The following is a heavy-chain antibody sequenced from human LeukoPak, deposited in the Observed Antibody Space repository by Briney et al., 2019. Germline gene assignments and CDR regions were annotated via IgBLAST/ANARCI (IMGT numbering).Heavy chain of an antibody. CDR1: GFTFSNAW. Sequence: GGSLRLSSAASGFTFSNAWMSWVRRAPGKVLEWDGRIKSKTDGGTTDYAAPVKGRFTISRDDSNNTLYLQMNSLRAEDTAVYYCAKEERQRGNYFDYWGQGTLVTVSS. CDR2: IKSKTDGGTT. V-gene: IGHV3-15*01. J-gene: IGHJ4*02. D-gene: IGHD1-1*01. CDR3: AKEERQRGNYFDY.